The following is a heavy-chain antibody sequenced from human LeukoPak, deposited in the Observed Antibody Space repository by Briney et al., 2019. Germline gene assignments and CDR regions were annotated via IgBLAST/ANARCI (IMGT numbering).Heavy chain of an antibody. J-gene: IGHJ4*02. CDR3: VSARTGFHY. CDR1: GXSVSSGNYY. D-gene: IGHD4-17*01. CDR2: IYNSGST. V-gene: IGHV4-61*01. Sequence: PSETLSLTCTVSGXSVSSGNYYWSWIRQPPGRRLEWIGYIYNSGSTNYNPSLKSRVTISVDTAKNQVSLNLSSVTAADTAIYYCVSARTGFHYWGQGTLVTVSS.